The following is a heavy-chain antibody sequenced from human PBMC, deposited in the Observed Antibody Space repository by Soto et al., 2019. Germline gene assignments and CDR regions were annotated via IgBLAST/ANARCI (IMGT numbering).Heavy chain of an antibody. CDR2: IYYSGST. Sequence: SETLSLTCTVSGGSISSSSYYWGWIRQPPGKGLEWIGSIYYSGSTYYNPSLKSRVTISVDTSKNQFSLKLSSVTAADTAVYYCARHRVYPAGPAHYYYYMDVWGKGTTVTVSS. CDR3: ARHRVYPAGPAHYYYYMDV. J-gene: IGHJ6*03. D-gene: IGHD2-2*01. CDR1: GGSISSSSYY. V-gene: IGHV4-39*01.